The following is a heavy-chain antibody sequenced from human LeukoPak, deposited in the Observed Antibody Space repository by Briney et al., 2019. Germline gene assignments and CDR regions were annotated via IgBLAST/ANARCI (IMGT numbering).Heavy chain of an antibody. V-gene: IGHV1-3*01. CDR1: GYTFTSYG. CDR3: ARSIVYSSDSDGGYYFDY. J-gene: IGHJ4*02. CDR2: INAGNGNT. D-gene: IGHD6-19*01. Sequence: GASVRVSFTASGYTFTSYGISWVRQAPGQRLEWMGWINAGNGNTKFSQHFQGRVSITRDTSASTAYMELSYLRSEDTALYFCARSIVYSSDSDGGYYFDYWGQGTLVTVSS.